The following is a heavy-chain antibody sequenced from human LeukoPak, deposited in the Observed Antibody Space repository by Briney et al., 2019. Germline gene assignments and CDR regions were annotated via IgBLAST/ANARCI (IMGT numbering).Heavy chain of an antibody. J-gene: IGHJ4*02. CDR3: ARSPSYYGSAHYFDY. CDR2: IYSDGST. CDR1: EFTVSSNY. V-gene: IGHV3-53*01. Sequence: GGSLRLSCAASEFTVSSNYMSWVRQAPGKGLEWVSVIYSDGSTYYADSVKGRFTISRDNSKNTLYLQMNSLGAKDTAVYYCARSPSYYGSAHYFDYWGQGTLVTVSS. D-gene: IGHD3-10*01.